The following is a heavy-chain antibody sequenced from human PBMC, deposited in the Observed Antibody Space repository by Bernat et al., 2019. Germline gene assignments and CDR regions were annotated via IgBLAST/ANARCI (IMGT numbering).Heavy chain of an antibody. CDR3: ASDPLHYFDY. J-gene: IGHJ4*02. Sequence: EVQLVESGGGLVQPGGSLRLSCAASGFTFSVSWMSWVRQAPGKGLEWVANINQDGSEKYYVDSVKGRFTISRDNAKNSLYLKMNSLRAEDTAVYYCASDPLHYFDYWGQGTLVTVSS. CDR2: INQDGSEK. CDR1: GFTFSVSW. V-gene: IGHV3-7*03.